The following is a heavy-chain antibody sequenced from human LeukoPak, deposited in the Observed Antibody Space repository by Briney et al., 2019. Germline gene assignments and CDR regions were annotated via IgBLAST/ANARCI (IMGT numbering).Heavy chain of an antibody. CDR2: IYYSGST. CDR1: GGSISSYY. J-gene: IGHJ4*02. V-gene: IGHV4-59*04. D-gene: IGHD6-13*01. Sequence: SETLSLTCTVSGGSISSYYWSWIRQPPGKELEWIGSIYYSGSTYYNPSLKSRVTISVDTFKNQFSLKLSSVTAADTAVYYCAWMVAAAGRKGYFDYWGQGTLVTVSS. CDR3: AWMVAAAGRKGYFDY.